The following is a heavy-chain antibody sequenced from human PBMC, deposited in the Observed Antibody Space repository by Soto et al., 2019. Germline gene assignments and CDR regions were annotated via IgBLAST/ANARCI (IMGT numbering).Heavy chain of an antibody. D-gene: IGHD4-17*01. CDR1: GFTFSSYS. Sequence: GGSLRLSCAASGFTFSSYSMNWVRQAPGKGLEWVSSISSSSSYIYYADSVKGRFTISRDNAKNSLYLQMNSLRAEDTAVYYCARDPSLRATTVDYYYYYMDVWGKGTTVTVSS. CDR2: ISSSSSYI. V-gene: IGHV3-21*01. CDR3: ARDPSLRATTVDYYYYYMDV. J-gene: IGHJ6*03.